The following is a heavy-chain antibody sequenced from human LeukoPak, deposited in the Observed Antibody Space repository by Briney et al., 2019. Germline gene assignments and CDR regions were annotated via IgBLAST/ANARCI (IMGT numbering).Heavy chain of an antibody. Sequence: GGSLRLSRAASGFTFSSYGMHWVRQAPGKGLEWVAVISYDGSNKYYADSVKVRFTISRDNSKNTLYLQMNSLRAEDTAVYYCAKARRLHSSSWSLDYWGQGTLVTVSS. CDR2: ISYDGSNK. CDR1: GFTFSSYG. J-gene: IGHJ4*02. D-gene: IGHD6-13*01. V-gene: IGHV3-30*18. CDR3: AKARRLHSSSWSLDY.